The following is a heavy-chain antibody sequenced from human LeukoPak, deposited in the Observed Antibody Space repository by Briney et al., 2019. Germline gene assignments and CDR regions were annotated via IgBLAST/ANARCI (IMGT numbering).Heavy chain of an antibody. J-gene: IGHJ4*02. V-gene: IGHV4-38-2*02. D-gene: IGHD3-22*01. CDR3: ARGTYYYDSSGYYPLYYFDY. CDR1: GYSISSGYY. CDR2: TYHSGST. Sequence: SETLSLTCTVSGYSISSGYYWGWIRQPPGKGLEWIGSTYHSGSTYYNPSLKSRVTISVDTSKNQFSLKLSSVTAADTAVYYCARGTYYYDSSGYYPLYYFDYWGQGTLVTVSS.